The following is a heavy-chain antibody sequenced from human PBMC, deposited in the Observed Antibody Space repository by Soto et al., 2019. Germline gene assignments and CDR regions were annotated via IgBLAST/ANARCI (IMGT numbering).Heavy chain of an antibody. CDR2: ISGSGGST. CDR3: ANPGIAAAGYKRYYYYNYMDV. Sequence: EVQLLESGGGLVQPGGSLRLSCAASGFTFSSYAMSWVRQAPGKGLEWVSAISGSGGSTYYADSVKGRFTISRDNSKNTLYLQMTSLRAEDKAVYYCANPGIAAAGYKRYYYYNYMDVWGKGTPVTVSS. J-gene: IGHJ6*03. CDR1: GFTFSSYA. D-gene: IGHD6-13*01. V-gene: IGHV3-23*01.